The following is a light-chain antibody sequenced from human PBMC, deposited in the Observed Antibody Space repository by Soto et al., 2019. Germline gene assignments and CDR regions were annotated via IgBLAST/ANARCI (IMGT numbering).Light chain of an antibody. CDR2: GRN. CDR3: GSWDDSVKVYV. CDR1: NSNIGGNT. V-gene: IGLV1-44*01. J-gene: IGLJ1*01. Sequence: QSVLTQPPSASGTPGQSVTISCSGSNSNIGGNTVNWYQQVPGTAPKLLLYGRNQRPSGVPDRFSGSKSGTSAFLAISGLQSEDEADFYCGSWDDSVKVYVFGTGTKLTVL.